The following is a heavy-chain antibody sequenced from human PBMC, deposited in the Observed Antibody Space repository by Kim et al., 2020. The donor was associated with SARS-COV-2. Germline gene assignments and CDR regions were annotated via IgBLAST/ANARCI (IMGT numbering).Heavy chain of an antibody. CDR2: ISWNSGSI. CDR1: GFTFDDYA. J-gene: IGHJ4*02. D-gene: IGHD3-16*01. CDR3: AKDKDYAVFDY. V-gene: IGHV3-9*01. Sequence: GGSLRLSCAASGFTFDDYAMHWVRQAPGKGLEWVSGISWNSGSIGYADSVKGRFTISRDNAKNSLYLQMNSLRAEDTALYYCAKDKDYAVFDYWGQGTLVTVSS.